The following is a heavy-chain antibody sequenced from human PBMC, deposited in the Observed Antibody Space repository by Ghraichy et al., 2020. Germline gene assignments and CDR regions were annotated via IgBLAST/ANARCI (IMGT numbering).Heavy chain of an antibody. D-gene: IGHD4-17*01. Sequence: ASVKVSCKVSGYTLTELSMHWVRQAPGKGLEWMGGFDPEDGETIYAQKFQGRVTMTEDTSTDTAYMELSSLRSEDTAVYYCATGGGYGDYYKMGYFDYWGQGTLVTVSS. V-gene: IGHV1-24*01. CDR2: FDPEDGET. CDR1: GYTLTELS. J-gene: IGHJ4*02. CDR3: ATGGGYGDYYKMGYFDY.